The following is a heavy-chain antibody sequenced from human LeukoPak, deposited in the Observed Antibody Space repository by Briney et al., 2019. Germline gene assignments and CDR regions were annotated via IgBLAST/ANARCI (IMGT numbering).Heavy chain of an antibody. J-gene: IGHJ5*02. CDR1: GYTFTSYA. CDR2: INAGNGNT. Sequence: ASVKVSCKASGYTFTSYAMHWVRQAPGQRLEWMGWINAGNGNTKYSQEFQGRVTITRDTSISTAYMELSSLRYDDTAVYYCATNILVRDIINWFDPWGQGTLVTVSS. V-gene: IGHV1-3*01. CDR3: ATNILVRDIINWFDP. D-gene: IGHD3-10*01.